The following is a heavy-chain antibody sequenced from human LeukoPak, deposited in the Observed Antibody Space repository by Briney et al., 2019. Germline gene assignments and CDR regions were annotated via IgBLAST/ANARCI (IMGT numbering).Heavy chain of an antibody. CDR3: TRQGGCGGDCSSYYYYHGMDV. J-gene: IGHJ6*02. CDR2: ISYDGSNK. Sequence: GGSLRLSCAASGFTFSSYAMHWVRQAPGKGLEWVAVISYDGSNKYYADSVKGRFTISRDDSKNTAYLQMNSLKTEDTAVYYCTRQGGCGGDCSSYYYYHGMDVWGQGTTVTVSS. D-gene: IGHD2-21*02. V-gene: IGHV3-30-3*01. CDR1: GFTFSSYA.